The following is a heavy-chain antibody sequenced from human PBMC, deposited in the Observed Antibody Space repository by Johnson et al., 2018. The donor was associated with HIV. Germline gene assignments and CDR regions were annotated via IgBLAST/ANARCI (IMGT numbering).Heavy chain of an antibody. CDR1: GFTFSSYA. CDR3: AKDQGWFGEFMNAFDI. CDR2: TWFDGSNK. J-gene: IGHJ3*02. V-gene: IGHV3-30*18. D-gene: IGHD3-10*01. Sequence: QVQLVESGGGVVQSGRSLRLSCAATGFTFSSYAMSWVRQAPGKGLEWVAVTWFDGSNKYYADSVKGRFTISRDNSKNTLYLQMNSLRAEDTAVYYCAKDQGWFGEFMNAFDIWGQGTMVTVSS.